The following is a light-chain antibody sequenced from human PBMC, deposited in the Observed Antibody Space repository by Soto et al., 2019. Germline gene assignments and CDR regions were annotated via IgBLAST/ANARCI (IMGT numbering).Light chain of an antibody. CDR2: AAS. J-gene: IGKJ3*01. Sequence: EFVLTQSPGTLSLSPGERATLSCRASQRVSSSYLAWYQQKPGQAPRLLIYAASSRATGIPGRFSGSGSGTDFTLTISRLEPEDFAVYYCQQYGRSPFTFGPGTKVDIK. CDR1: QRVSSSY. V-gene: IGKV3-20*01. CDR3: QQYGRSPFT.